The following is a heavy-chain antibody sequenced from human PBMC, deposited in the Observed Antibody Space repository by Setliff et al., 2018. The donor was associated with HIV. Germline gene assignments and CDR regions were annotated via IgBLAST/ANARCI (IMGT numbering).Heavy chain of an antibody. V-gene: IGHV3-7*01. D-gene: IGHD3-22*01. J-gene: IGHJ4*02. CDR3: ARAYNVHDYRSDSSGYDY. CDR2: IKEDGSET. Sequence: GGSLRLSCATSGFTFSNFWMTWVRQAPGEGLEWVANIKEDGSETFYVDSVKGRFTMSRDNAKNSLFLQMHSLRAEDTAVYYCARAYNVHDYRSDSSGYDYWGQGTLVTVSS. CDR1: GFTFSNFW.